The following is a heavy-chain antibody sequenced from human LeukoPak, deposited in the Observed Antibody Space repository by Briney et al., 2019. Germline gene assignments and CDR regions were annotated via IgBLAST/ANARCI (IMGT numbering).Heavy chain of an antibody. D-gene: IGHD3-10*01. J-gene: IGHJ4*02. CDR1: GFTFSSYW. V-gene: IGHV3-74*01. Sequence: GGSLRLSCAASGFTFSSYWMHWVRQAPGKGLVWVSRINSDGSSTSYADSVKGRFTISRDNAKNTLYLQMNSLRAEDTAVYYCARETSDYYAKGNFDFWGQGTLVTVSS. CDR3: ARETSDYYAKGNFDF. CDR2: INSDGSST.